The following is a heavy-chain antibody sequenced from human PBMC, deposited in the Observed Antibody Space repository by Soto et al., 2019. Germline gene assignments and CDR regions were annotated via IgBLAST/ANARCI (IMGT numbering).Heavy chain of an antibody. CDR2: IKSETDGATT. D-gene: IGHD3-22*01. CDR3: TTVGPSRSYYYDRSGYYYGAGYCAY. CDR1: GFTFSNAW. V-gene: IGHV3-15*07. J-gene: IGHJ4*02. Sequence: EVQLVESGGGLVKPGGSLRLSCAASGFTFSNAWMNWVRQAPGKGLEWVGRIKSETDGATTDYAAPVKGRFTISRDDSQITLYMQVNSLKAEDTGVYYCTTVGPSRSYYYDRSGYYYGAGYCAYWGKGALVSVSS.